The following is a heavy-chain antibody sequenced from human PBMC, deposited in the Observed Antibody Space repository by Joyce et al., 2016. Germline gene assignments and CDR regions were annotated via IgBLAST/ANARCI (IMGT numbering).Heavy chain of an antibody. CDR3: SKSGYYGDGFDI. V-gene: IGHV3-74*01. J-gene: IGHJ3*02. Sequence: EVQLVESGGGLVQPGGSLRLSCAATGFTFSTYWMQWVRQAPGKGLVWVSRINIDESSTSYADSVKGRFTISRDNAKNALYLQMNSLRAEDTAVYYCSKSGYYGDGFDIWGQGTMVTVSS. CDR2: INIDESST. CDR1: GFTFSTYW. D-gene: IGHD3-22*01.